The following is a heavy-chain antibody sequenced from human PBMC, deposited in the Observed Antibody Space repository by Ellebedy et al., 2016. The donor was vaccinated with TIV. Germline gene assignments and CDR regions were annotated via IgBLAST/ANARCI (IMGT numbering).Heavy chain of an antibody. CDR2: ISNSGDTT. CDR1: GFTFSCCA. J-gene: IGHJ4*02. D-gene: IGHD3-10*01. CDR3: ARLRYFGSGSYSDY. Sequence: PGGSLRLSCAASGFTFSCCAMSWVRQTPGKGLEWVSVISNSGDTTYADYVKGRFTISRDNSKDTLFLQMNSLRAGDTAIYYCARLRYFGSGSYSDYWGQGTLVTVSS. V-gene: IGHV3-23*01.